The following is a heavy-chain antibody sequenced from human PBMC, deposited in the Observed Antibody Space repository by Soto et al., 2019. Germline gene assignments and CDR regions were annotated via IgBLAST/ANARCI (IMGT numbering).Heavy chain of an antibody. J-gene: IGHJ4*02. V-gene: IGHV3-23*01. CDR1: GFTFSSYA. D-gene: IGHD3-16*01. CDR3: AKVKDYDYVWGSYRYFDY. Sequence: GGSLRLSCAASGFTFSSYAMSWVRQAPGKGLEWVSAISGSGGSTYYADSVKGRFTISRDNSKNTLYLQMNSLRAEDTAVYYCAKVKDYDYVWGSYRYFDYWGQGTRVTVSS. CDR2: ISGSGGST.